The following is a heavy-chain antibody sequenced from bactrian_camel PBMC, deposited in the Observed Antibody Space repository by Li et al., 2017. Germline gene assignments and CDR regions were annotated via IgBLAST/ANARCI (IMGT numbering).Heavy chain of an antibody. CDR1: GFRFMVSC. J-gene: IGHJ4*01. V-gene: IGHV3S54*01. Sequence: HVQLVESGGGSVQAGESLRLSYDTSGFRFMVSCMAWFRQAPGKEREGIATIYTGGESGNTYYPVSVKGRFTISHDNANNTIYLQMNSLKLEDTAMYYCAAPREVRAAVRPARVHLCLGLPVSAYYWGQGTQVTVS. CDR2: IYTGGESGNT. CDR3: AAPREVRAAVRPARVHLCLGLPVSAYY. D-gene: IGHD3*01.